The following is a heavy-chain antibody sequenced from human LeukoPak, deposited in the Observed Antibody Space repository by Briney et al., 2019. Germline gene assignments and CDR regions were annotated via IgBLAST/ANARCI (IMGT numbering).Heavy chain of an antibody. CDR2: IYYSGST. Sequence: SGTLSLTCTVSGGSISSGDYYWSWIRQPPGKGLEWIGYIYYSGSTYYNPSLKSRVTISVDTSKNQFSLKLSSVTAVDTAVYYCARGITMVRGALDPRGQGTLVTVSS. D-gene: IGHD3-10*01. V-gene: IGHV4-30-4*08. CDR1: GGSISSGDYY. J-gene: IGHJ5*02. CDR3: ARGITMVRGALDP.